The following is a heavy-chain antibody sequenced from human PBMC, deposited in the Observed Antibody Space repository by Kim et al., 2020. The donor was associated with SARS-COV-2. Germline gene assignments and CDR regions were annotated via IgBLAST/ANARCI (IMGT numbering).Heavy chain of an antibody. D-gene: IGHD3-10*01. J-gene: IGHJ6*02. Sequence: SETLSLTCTVSGGSISSSSYYWGWIRQPPGKGLEWIGSIYYSGSTYYNPSLKSRVTISVDTSKNQFSLKLSSVTAADTAVYYCARHKSGYGSGSYYNVGTNYGMDVWPRDHGHRLL. V-gene: IGHV4-39*01. CDR2: IYYSGST. CDR3: ARHKSGYGSGSYYNVGTNYGMDV. CDR1: GGSISSSSYY.